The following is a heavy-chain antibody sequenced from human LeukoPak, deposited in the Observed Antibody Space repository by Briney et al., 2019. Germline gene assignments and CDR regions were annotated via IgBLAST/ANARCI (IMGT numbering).Heavy chain of an antibody. CDR2: ISSSSSYI. D-gene: IGHD3-10*01. CDR3: ASVDIWFGTFDY. CDR1: GFTFSSYS. V-gene: IGHV3-21*01. Sequence: GGSLRLSCAASGFTFSSYSMNWVRQAPGKGLEGVSSISSSSSYIYYADSVKGRFTISRDNAKNSLYLQMNSLRAEDTAVYYCASVDIWFGTFDYWGQGTLVTVSS. J-gene: IGHJ4*02.